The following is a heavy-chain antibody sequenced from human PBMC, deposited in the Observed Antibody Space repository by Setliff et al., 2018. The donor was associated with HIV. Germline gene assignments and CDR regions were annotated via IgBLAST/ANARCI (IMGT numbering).Heavy chain of an antibody. CDR3: ARRAYDSIWYSKARGMDV. D-gene: IGHD6-13*01. V-gene: IGHV5-51*01. Sequence: PGESLKISCKGSGYTFTNYWIAWVRQMPGKGLEWMGIIYPGDSDTRYSPSFQGQVTISADKSISTAYLQWSSLKASDTAMYYCARRAYDSIWYSKARGMDVWGQGTTVTVSS. CDR1: GYTFTNYW. J-gene: IGHJ6*02. CDR2: IYPGDSDT.